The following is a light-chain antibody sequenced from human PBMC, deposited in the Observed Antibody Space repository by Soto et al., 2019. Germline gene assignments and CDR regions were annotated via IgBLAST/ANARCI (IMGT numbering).Light chain of an antibody. CDR1: QSDSSY. J-gene: IGKJ2*01. V-gene: IGKV3-11*01. Sequence: EIVLTQSPATLSLSPGERATLSCRASQSDSSYLAWYQQKPGQAPRLLIYDASNRATRIPASFSGSGSGAHFTLTISSLAPEEFAVYYWQQRNNWHPMYTLGQGTKLEI. CDR2: DAS. CDR3: QQRNNWHPMYT.